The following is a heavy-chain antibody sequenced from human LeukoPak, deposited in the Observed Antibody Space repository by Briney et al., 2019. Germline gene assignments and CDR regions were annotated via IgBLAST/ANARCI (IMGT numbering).Heavy chain of an antibody. CDR1: GFTFSSYG. V-gene: IGHV3-30*18. CDR2: ISYDGSNK. Sequence: PGRSLRLSCAASGFTFSSYGMHWVRQAPGKGLEWVAVISYDGSNKYYADSVKGRFTISRDNSKNMLYLQMNSLRAEDTAVYYCAKDPGGSSGYPDAFDIWGQGTMVTVSS. J-gene: IGHJ3*02. CDR3: AKDPGGSSGYPDAFDI. D-gene: IGHD3-22*01.